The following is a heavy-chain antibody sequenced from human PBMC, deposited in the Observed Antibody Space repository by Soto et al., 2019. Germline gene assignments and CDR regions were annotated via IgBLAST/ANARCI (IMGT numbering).Heavy chain of an antibody. CDR1: GFTFSSYA. CDR3: ARLPRDAGGY. D-gene: IGHD3-16*01. V-gene: IGHV3-30-3*01. J-gene: IGHJ4*02. Sequence: QVQLVESGGGVVQPGRSLRLSCAASGFTFSSYAMHWVRQAPGKGLEWVAVISYDGSNKYYADSVKGRFTISRDNSKNTLYLQMNSLRAEDTAVYYCARLPRDAGGYWGQGTLVTVSS. CDR2: ISYDGSNK.